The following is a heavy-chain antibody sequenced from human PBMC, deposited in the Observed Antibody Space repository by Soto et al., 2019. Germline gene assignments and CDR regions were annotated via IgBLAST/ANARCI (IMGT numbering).Heavy chain of an antibody. D-gene: IGHD2-8*02. Sequence: SETLSLTCAVYGGSFSGYYWTWIRQPPGTGLEWIGEINHSGSTNYNPSLKSRVTISVDTSKNQFSLKLTSVTAADTAVYFCARDKITGLFDYWGQGTLVTAPQ. J-gene: IGHJ4*02. CDR3: ARDKITGLFDY. CDR1: GGSFSGYY. V-gene: IGHV4-34*01. CDR2: INHSGST.